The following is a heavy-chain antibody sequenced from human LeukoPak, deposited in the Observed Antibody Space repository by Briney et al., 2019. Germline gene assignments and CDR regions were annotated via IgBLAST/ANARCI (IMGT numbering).Heavy chain of an antibody. J-gene: IGHJ4*02. Sequence: ASVTVSCKASGYTFTNYGVSWVRQAPGQGLEWMGWISAYNGNTDYAQRLQGRVTMTTDTSTSTAYMELRSLRSDDTAVYFCARDVNAVAGTTYFDYWGQGTLVTVSS. CDR2: ISAYNGNT. D-gene: IGHD6-19*01. CDR1: GYTFTNYG. V-gene: IGHV1-18*01. CDR3: ARDVNAVAGTTYFDY.